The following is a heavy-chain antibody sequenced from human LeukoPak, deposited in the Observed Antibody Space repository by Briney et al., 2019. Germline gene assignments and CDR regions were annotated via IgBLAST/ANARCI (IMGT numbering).Heavy chain of an antibody. CDR1: GFIFSSYV. CDR3: AKAQVVTKDYGMDV. V-gene: IGHV3-30*18. CDR2: ISYDGSDK. D-gene: IGHD3-22*01. J-gene: IGHJ6*02. Sequence: GRSLRLSCAASGFIFSSYVMRWVRQAPGKGLEWVTVISYDGSDKYYADSVKGRFTISRDNSKDTLYLQMNSLRAEDTAVYYCAKAQVVTKDYGMDVWGRGTTVTVSS.